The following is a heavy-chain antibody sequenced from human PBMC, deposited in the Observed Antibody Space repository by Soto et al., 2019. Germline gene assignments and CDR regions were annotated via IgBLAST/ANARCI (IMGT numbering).Heavy chain of an antibody. CDR1: VYAFSQLY. CDR3: ARESGGTTATLDYYYFYMDV. V-gene: IGHV1-2*04. CDR2: INPNSGRT. J-gene: IGHJ6*03. Sequence: QVQLVQSGAEVKKPGAPVKVSCKAPVYAFSQLYIHCMRQAPARGRGGMGWINPNSGRTKFAQNFQGWVTMTRDTSIKTVYMELSGLKSDATAVYYCARESGGTTATLDYYYFYMDVWGKGTTVTVSS. D-gene: IGHD4-17*01.